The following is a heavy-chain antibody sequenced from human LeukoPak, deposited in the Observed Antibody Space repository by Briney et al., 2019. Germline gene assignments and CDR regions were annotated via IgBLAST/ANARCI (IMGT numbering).Heavy chain of an antibody. D-gene: IGHD2-2*01. Sequence: PSETLSLTCTVSGGSISSYYWSWIRQPPGKGLEWIGYIYYSGSTNYNPSLKSRVTISVDTSENQFSLKVTSVTAADTAVYYCARELDCTSSRCYSNWFDPWGRGTLVTVSS. J-gene: IGHJ5*02. CDR1: GGSISSYY. V-gene: IGHV4-59*12. CDR3: ARELDCTSSRCYSNWFDP. CDR2: IYYSGST.